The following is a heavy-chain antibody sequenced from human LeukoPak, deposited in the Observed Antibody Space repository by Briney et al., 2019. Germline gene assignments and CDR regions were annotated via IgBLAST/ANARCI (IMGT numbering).Heavy chain of an antibody. CDR2: IYSGGTT. Sequence: GGSLRLSCVVSGLTISSNYMSWVRQTPGKGLEWVSVIYSGGTTNYADSVKGRFIVYRDNSKNTLYLQMNSLRAEDTAVYYCASKVTTGYWGQGTLVTVSS. V-gene: IGHV3-66*01. CDR3: ASKVTTGY. J-gene: IGHJ4*02. D-gene: IGHD4-17*01. CDR1: GLTISSNY.